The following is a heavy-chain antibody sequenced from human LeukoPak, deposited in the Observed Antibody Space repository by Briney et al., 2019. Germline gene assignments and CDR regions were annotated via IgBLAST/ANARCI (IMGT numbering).Heavy chain of an antibody. CDR1: GGTFSSYA. V-gene: IGHV1-69*05. J-gene: IGHJ4*02. Sequence: SVKVSCKASGGTFSSYAISWVRQAPGQGLEWMGGIIPIFGTANYAQNFQGRVTITTDESTSTAYMELSSLRSEDTAVYYCAAPNGGDSSGYYHYWGQGTLVTVSS. CDR3: AAPNGGDSSGYYHY. CDR2: IIPIFGTA. D-gene: IGHD3-22*01.